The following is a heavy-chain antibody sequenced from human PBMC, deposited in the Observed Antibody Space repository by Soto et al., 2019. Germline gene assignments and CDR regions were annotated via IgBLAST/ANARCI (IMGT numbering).Heavy chain of an antibody. CDR3: ARGIAVADSEYFQH. CDR2: ISDSGST. D-gene: IGHD6-19*01. J-gene: IGHJ1*01. CDR1: GDSVSSASHF. Sequence: SETLSLTCAVSGDSVSSASHFWSWVRQPPGKGLEWIGYISDSGSTNFNPSLKSRVSISLHTSKNEFSLRLTSVTAADTAVYYCARGIAVADSEYFQHWGQGTLVTVSS. V-gene: IGHV4-61*01.